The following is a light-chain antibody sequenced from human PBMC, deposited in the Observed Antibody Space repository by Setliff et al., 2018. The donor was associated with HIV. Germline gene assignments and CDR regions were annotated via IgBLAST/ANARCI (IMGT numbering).Light chain of an antibody. V-gene: IGLV2-14*01. J-gene: IGLJ1*01. CDR3: SAYTTSYTGV. CDR2: EVS. CDR1: SSDIGGYNY. Sequence: QSALTQPASVSGSPGQSITISCTGTSSDIGGYNYVSWYQVLPGKAPKVLIYEVSNRPSGISNRFSGSKSGNTASLTISGLQAEDEADYYCSAYTTSYTGVFGTGTKVTVL.